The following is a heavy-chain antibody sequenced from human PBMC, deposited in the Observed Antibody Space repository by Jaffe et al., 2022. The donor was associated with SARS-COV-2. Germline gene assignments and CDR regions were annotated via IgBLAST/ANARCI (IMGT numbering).Heavy chain of an antibody. D-gene: IGHD4-17*01. Sequence: EVQLVESGGGLVQPGGSLRLSCAASGFTFSSYWMSWVRQAPGKGLEWVANIKQDGSEKYYVDSVKGRFTISRDNAKNSLYLQMNSLRAEDTAVYYCASALPSYGDYVTIPEIFDYWGQGTLVTVSS. CDR3: ASALPSYGDYVTIPEIFDY. J-gene: IGHJ4*02. V-gene: IGHV3-7*01. CDR2: IKQDGSEK. CDR1: GFTFSSYW.